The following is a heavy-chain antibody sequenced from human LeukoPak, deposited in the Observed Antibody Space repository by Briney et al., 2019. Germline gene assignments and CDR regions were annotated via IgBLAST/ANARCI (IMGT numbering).Heavy chain of an antibody. J-gene: IGHJ4*02. CDR1: GGSISSGSYY. Sequence: SETLSLTCTVSGGSISSGSYYWSWIRQPAGKGLEWLGRIYTSGSINYTPSLGSRVTISVDTSKNQFSLKLSSVTAADTAVYYCATELSRFGVVTLSGGYWGQGTLVTVSS. V-gene: IGHV4-61*02. CDR3: ATELSRFGVVTLSGGY. D-gene: IGHD3-3*01. CDR2: IYTSGSI.